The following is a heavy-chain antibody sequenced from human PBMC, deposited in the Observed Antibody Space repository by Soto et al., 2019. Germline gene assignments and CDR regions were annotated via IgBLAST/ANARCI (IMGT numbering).Heavy chain of an antibody. CDR1: GFTFSSYW. D-gene: IGHD3-10*01. CDR2: IKQDGSEK. Sequence: GGSLRLSCAASGFTFSSYWMSWVRQAPGKGLEWVANIKQDGSEKYYVDSVKGRFTISRDNAKNSLYLQMNSLRAEDTAVYYCARAPFHYGSGSYYFDYWGQGTLVTVSS. V-gene: IGHV3-7*01. CDR3: ARAPFHYGSGSYYFDY. J-gene: IGHJ4*02.